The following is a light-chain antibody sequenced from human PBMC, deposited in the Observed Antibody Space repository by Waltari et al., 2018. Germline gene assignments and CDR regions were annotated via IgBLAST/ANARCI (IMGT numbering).Light chain of an antibody. V-gene: IGKV4-1*01. CDR3: QQYYGVPLT. J-gene: IGKJ4*01. CDR2: WDS. Sequence: DIVMTQSPDFLAVSLGERATINCKSSQSVLYSANNKDYLAWYQQKPGQPPKLLIYWDSTRGSGVPDRFSGRGYGTDFTLTISSLQAEDVAVYYCQQYYGVPLTFGGGTKVEIK. CDR1: QSVLYSANNKDY.